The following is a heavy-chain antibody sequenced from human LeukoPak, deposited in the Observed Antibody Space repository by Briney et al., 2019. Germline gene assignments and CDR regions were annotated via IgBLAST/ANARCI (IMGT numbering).Heavy chain of an antibody. V-gene: IGHV4-61*02. Sequence: SETLSLTCTVSGGSISIDIYYWSWIRQPAGKGLEWIGRIYMSGNTNYNLSLKSRLTISVDTSKNQFSLKLSSVTAADTAVYYCAGTRRYCSGGSCYNWFDPWGQGTLVIVSS. CDR3: AGTRRYCSGGSCYNWFDP. J-gene: IGHJ5*02. CDR2: IYMSGNT. CDR1: GGSISIDIYY. D-gene: IGHD2-15*01.